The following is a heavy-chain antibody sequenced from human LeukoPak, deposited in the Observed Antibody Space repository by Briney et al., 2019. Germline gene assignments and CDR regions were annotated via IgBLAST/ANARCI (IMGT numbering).Heavy chain of an antibody. Sequence: PSETLSLTCTVSGGSISSYYWRWIRQPPGKGLEWIGYIYYSGSTNYNPSLKSRVTISVDTSKNQFSLKLSSVTAADTAVYYCARGYSYGYVDYWGQGTLVTVSS. CDR2: IYYSGST. V-gene: IGHV4-59*01. J-gene: IGHJ4*02. CDR1: GGSISSYY. D-gene: IGHD5-18*01. CDR3: ARGYSYGYVDY.